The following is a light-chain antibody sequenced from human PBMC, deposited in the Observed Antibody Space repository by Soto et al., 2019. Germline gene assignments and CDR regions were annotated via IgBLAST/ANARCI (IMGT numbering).Light chain of an antibody. CDR1: PSNIGNNF. CDR2: DNY. V-gene: IGLV1-51*01. CDR3: ATWDNLLSAGL. J-gene: IGLJ2*01. Sequence: QSVLTQTPSVSATPGQKVTISCSGGPSNIGNNFVSWYQRLPGTAPRVIIYDNYERPSGIPDRFSGSKSGTSATLDITGLQTGDEADYYCATWDNLLSAGLFGGGTQLTVL.